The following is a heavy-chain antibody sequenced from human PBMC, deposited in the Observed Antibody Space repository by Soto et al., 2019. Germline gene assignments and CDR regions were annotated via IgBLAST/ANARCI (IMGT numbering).Heavy chain of an antibody. Sequence: ASVKVSCKASGYTFTSYGISWVRQAPGQGLEWMGWINAYNGNTNYAQKLQGRVTITRDTSASTAYMELSSLRSEDTAVYYCARGSSSSPNWFDPWGQGTLVTVSS. CDR3: ARGSSSSPNWFDP. CDR2: INAYNGNT. V-gene: IGHV1-18*01. CDR1: GYTFTSYG. D-gene: IGHD6-6*01. J-gene: IGHJ5*02.